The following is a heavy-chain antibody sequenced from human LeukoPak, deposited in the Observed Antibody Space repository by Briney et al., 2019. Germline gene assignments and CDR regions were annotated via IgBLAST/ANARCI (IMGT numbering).Heavy chain of an antibody. CDR3: ARETPIVATANEDDY. V-gene: IGHV3-30*04. J-gene: IGHJ4*02. D-gene: IGHD5-12*01. CDR1: GFTFSSYA. Sequence: PGGSLRLSCAASGFTFSSYAMHWVRQAPGKGLEWVAVISYDGSNKYYADSVKGRFTISRDNSKNTQYLQMNSLRAEDTAVYYCARETPIVATANEDDYWGQGTLVTVSS. CDR2: ISYDGSNK.